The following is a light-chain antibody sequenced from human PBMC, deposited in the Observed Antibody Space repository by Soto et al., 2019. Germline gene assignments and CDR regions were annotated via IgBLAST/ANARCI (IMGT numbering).Light chain of an antibody. CDR1: NSNIGSNT. J-gene: IGLJ3*02. CDR3: SSWDDSLSGRV. V-gene: IGLV1-44*01. CDR2: RNN. Sequence: QLVLTQPPSASGTPGQRVTISCSGSNSNIGSNTVNWYQQLPGTAPKVLIIRNNQRPSGVPDRFSGSKSGTSASLAISGLQSEDEADYYCSSWDDSLSGRVFGGGTKLTVL.